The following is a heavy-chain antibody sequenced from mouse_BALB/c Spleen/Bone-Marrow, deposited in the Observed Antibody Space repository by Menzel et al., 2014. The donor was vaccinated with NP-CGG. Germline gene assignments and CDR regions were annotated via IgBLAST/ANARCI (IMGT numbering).Heavy chain of an antibody. CDR3: ARQTYYDYDGYFDY. Sequence: VKLEESGGDLVKPGGSLKLSCAASGFTFSSYGMSWVRQTPDKRLEWVATISSGGSYTYYPDSVKGRFTISRDNAKNTLYLQMSSLKSEDTAMYYCARQTYYDYDGYFDYWGQDTTLTVSS. J-gene: IGHJ2*01. CDR2: ISSGGSYT. D-gene: IGHD2-4*01. CDR1: GFTFSSYG. V-gene: IGHV5-6*02.